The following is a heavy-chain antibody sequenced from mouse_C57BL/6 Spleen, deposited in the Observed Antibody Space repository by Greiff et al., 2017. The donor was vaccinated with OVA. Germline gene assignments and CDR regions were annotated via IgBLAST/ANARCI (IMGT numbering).Heavy chain of an antibody. CDR1: GYAFTNYL. CDR2: INPGSGGT. CDR3: ARSSYYDYDGGFAY. J-gene: IGHJ3*01. Sequence: VQLQQSGAELVRPGTSVKVSCKASGYAFTNYLIEWVKQRPGQGLEWIGVINPGSGGTKYNEKFKGKATLTADKSSSTAYMQLSSLTSEDSAVYFCARSSYYDYDGGFAYWGQGTLVTVSA. V-gene: IGHV1-54*01. D-gene: IGHD2-4*01.